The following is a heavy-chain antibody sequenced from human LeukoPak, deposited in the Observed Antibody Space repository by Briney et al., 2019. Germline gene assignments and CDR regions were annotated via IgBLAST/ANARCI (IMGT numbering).Heavy chain of an antibody. CDR1: GYTFTSYG. D-gene: IGHD3-10*01. V-gene: IGHV1-18*01. J-gene: IGHJ4*02. Sequence: ASVKVSCKASGYTFTSYGISWVRQAPGQGLEWMGWISAYNDNKNYAQKLQGRVTMTTDTSTSTAYMELRSLRSDDTAVYYCARAPGVLLWFGELSPTDYWGQGTLVTVSS. CDR3: ARAPGVLLWFGELSPTDY. CDR2: ISAYNDNK.